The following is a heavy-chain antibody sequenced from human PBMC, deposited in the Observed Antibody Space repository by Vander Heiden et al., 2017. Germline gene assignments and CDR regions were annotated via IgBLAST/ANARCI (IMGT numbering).Heavy chain of an antibody. CDR3: ARGVAARHFDY. Sequence: QVQLQESGPGLVKPSQPLSPTCTVSGGPISSGGYCWSWIRQHPGKGLEWIGYIYYSGSTYYNPSLKSLVTISVDTSKNQFSLKLSSVTAADTAVYYCARGVAARHFDYWGQGTLVTVSS. V-gene: IGHV4-31*01. CDR2: IYYSGST. J-gene: IGHJ4*02. D-gene: IGHD6-6*01. CDR1: GGPISSGGYC.